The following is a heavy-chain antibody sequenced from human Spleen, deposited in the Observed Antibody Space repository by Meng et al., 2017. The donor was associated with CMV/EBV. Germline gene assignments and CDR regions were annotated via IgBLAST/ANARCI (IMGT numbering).Heavy chain of an antibody. V-gene: IGHV3-23*01. CDR2: ISDSGGST. J-gene: IGHJ5*02. Sequence: FTFSSYAMSWVRQAPGKGLEWVSGISDSGGSTYYADSGKGRFTISRDNSKNTLFLQMESLRAEDTAVYYCAKHQAHRVPAANGVVSWGRRALVTVSS. CDR1: FTFSSYA. CDR3: AKHQAHRVPAANGVVS. D-gene: IGHD2-2*01.